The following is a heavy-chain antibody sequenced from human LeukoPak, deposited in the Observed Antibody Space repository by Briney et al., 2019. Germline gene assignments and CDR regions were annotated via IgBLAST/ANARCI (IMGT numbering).Heavy chain of an antibody. V-gene: IGHV4-59*01. D-gene: IGHD3-10*01. J-gene: IGHJ4*02. CDR1: GGSISSYY. Sequence: SETLSLTCTVSGGSISSYYWSWIRQPPGKGLEWIGYIYYSGSTNYNPSLKSRVTISVDTSENQFSLKLSSVTAADTAVYYCARRYGSGSSGTFDYWGQGTLVTVSS. CDR3: ARRYGSGSSGTFDY. CDR2: IYYSGST.